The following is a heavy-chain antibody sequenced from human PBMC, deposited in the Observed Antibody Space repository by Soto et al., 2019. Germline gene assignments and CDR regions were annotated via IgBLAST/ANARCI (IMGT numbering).Heavy chain of an antibody. D-gene: IGHD3-22*01. CDR3: ARQRGGGTSGYCHFEN. CDR1: GHIFSPYW. CDR2: IYPGDSDT. V-gene: IGHV5-51*01. Sequence: PGESLKISCKGSGHIFSPYWIGWVRQLPGKALELMGIIYPGDSDTRYSPAFQGQVTITVDKSIHTAYLQWNLLKASDTAIYDCARQRGGGTSGYCHFENWGQGTMITVSS. J-gene: IGHJ4*02.